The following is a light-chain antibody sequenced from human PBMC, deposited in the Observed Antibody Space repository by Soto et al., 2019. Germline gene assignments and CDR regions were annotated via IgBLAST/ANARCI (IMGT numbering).Light chain of an antibody. CDR3: GSHAGNSNLV. J-gene: IGLJ3*02. CDR1: STDVGAYNF. CDR2: EVT. Sequence: QSVLTQPPSASGSPGQSVTISCTGTSTDVGAYNFVSWYQQHQGKAPKLMIYEVTKRPSGVPDRFSGSKSGNTASLTVSGLQGDEEADYYCGSHAGNSNLVFGGGTKLTVL. V-gene: IGLV2-8*01.